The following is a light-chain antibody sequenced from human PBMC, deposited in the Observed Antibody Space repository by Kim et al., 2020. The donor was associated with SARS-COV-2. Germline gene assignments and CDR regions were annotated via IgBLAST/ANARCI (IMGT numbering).Light chain of an antibody. V-gene: IGLV2-14*04. Sequence: QSITISCTGTSSDVGGYNYVSWYQQHPGKAPKLMIYDVSKRPSGVSNRVSGSKSGNTASLTISGLQAEDEADYYCSSYTGSGTYVFGTGTKVTVL. CDR3: SSYTGSGTYV. J-gene: IGLJ1*01. CDR2: DVS. CDR1: SSDVGGYNY.